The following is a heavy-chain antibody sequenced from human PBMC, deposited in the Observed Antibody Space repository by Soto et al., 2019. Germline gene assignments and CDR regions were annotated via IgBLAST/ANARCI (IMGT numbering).Heavy chain of an antibody. CDR3: ARVIYDDESQNWFDS. J-gene: IGHJ5*01. V-gene: IGHV4-31*03. Sequence: SETLSLTCTFSCGSVSSGGYYWAWIRQHPGKGLEWIGYIYYSGSTYYNPSLKSRVTISLDTSKNQFSLRLSSVTAADTAVYYCARVIYDDESQNWFDSWGQGTQVTVSS. CDR1: CGSVSSGGYY. CDR2: IYYSGST. D-gene: IGHD4-17*01.